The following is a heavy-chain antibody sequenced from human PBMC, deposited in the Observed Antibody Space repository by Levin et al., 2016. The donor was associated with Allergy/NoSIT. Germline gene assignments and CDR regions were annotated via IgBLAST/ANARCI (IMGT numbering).Heavy chain of an antibody. D-gene: IGHD1-26*01. V-gene: IGHV4-31*03. CDR2: IYYSGST. CDR3: ARAYSGYFDY. J-gene: IGHJ4*02. CDR1: GGSISSGGYY. Sequence: SETLSLTCTVSGGSISSGGYYWSWIRQHPGKGLEWIGYIYYSGSTYYNPSLKSRVTISVDTSKNQFSLKLSSVTAADTAVYYCARAYSGYFDYWGQGTLVTVSS.